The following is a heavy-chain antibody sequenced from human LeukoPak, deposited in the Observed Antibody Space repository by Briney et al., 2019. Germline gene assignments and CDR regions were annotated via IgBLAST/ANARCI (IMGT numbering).Heavy chain of an antibody. CDR3: ARPHINYYDSSGYFS. D-gene: IGHD3-22*01. Sequence: GGSLRLSCVASGFTFSRYWMHWVRQAPGKGLVWVSRINSDGRSTNYADSVKGRFSISRDNAENTLYLQMNSLRAEDTAVYYCARPHINYYDSSGYFSWGQGTLVTVSS. V-gene: IGHV3-74*01. CDR2: INSDGRST. J-gene: IGHJ5*02. CDR1: GFTFSRYW.